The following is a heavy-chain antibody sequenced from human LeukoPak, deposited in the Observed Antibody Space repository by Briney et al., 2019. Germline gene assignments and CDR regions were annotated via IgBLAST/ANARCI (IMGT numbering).Heavy chain of an antibody. Sequence: GGSLRLSCAASGFSLSSYSMNWVRQAPGKGLEWVSSISSSSSYIYYADSVKGRFTISRDNAKNSLYLQMNSLRAEDPAVYYCAIVAAAAGFFYCCCMDVWVRATKVTVSS. J-gene: IGHJ6*02. CDR2: ISSSSSYI. CDR1: GFSLSSYS. D-gene: IGHD6-13*01. CDR3: AIVAAAAGFFYCCCMDV. V-gene: IGHV3-21*01.